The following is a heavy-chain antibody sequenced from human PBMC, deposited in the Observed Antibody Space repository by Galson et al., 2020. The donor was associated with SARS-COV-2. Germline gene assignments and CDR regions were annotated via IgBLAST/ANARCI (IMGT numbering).Heavy chain of an antibody. V-gene: IGHV4-39*01. CDR3: ARPRMEWELLSERTYWYFDL. CDR2: LYYSGST. Sequence: ASETLSLTCTVSGGSISSSSYYWGWIRQPPGKGLEWIGSLYYSGSTYYNPSLKSRVTISVDTSKNQFSLKLSSVTAADTAVYYCARPRMEWELLSERTYWYFDLWGRGTLVTVSS. J-gene: IGHJ2*01. D-gene: IGHD1-26*01. CDR1: GGSISSSSYY.